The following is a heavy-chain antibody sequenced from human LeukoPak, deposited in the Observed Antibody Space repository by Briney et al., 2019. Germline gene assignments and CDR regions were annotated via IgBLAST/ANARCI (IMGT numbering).Heavy chain of an antibody. CDR3: AKKKDPVIQYYFDY. Sequence: GGSLRLSCAASGFTFSSYAMSWVRQAPGKGLEWVSGISGSGGSTDYADSVKGRFTISRGNSKNTLYLQMNSLRAEDTAVYYCAKKKDPVIQYYFDYWGQGTLVTVSS. CDR2: ISGSGGST. CDR1: GFTFSSYA. D-gene: IGHD3-16*02. J-gene: IGHJ4*02. V-gene: IGHV3-23*01.